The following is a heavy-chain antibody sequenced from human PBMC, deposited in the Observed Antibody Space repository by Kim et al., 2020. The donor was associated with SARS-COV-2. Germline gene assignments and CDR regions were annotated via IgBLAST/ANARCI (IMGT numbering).Heavy chain of an antibody. CDR1: GYSFSNYG. J-gene: IGHJ4*01. Sequence: ASVKVSCKASGYSFSNYGLVWAQQAPGQGLEWMGWISSNSGHTKYAQNVQGRVTLTTDTSTNTGYMELSSLRSDDTAVYYCAPYYDSNSYRGQWDWGQGT. CDR3: APYYDSNSYRGQWD. V-gene: IGHV1-18*01. D-gene: IGHD3-16*01. CDR2: ISSNSGHT.